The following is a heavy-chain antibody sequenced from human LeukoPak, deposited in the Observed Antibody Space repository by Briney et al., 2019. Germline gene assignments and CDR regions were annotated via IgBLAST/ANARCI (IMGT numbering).Heavy chain of an antibody. D-gene: IGHD1-1*01. CDR3: ARGRVSSSTWYSTYYYYFYMDV. CDR2: VDHTGST. J-gene: IGHJ6*03. CDR1: GYSISSGYY. V-gene: IGHV4-61*03. Sequence: SETLSLTCTVSGYSISSGYYWGWIRQPPGKGLEWIGYVDHTGSTNFNTSLNGCVIISRDTTKNLFSLRLRSVTAADTAVYFCARGRVSSSTWYSTYYYYFYMDVWGKGTTVTVSS.